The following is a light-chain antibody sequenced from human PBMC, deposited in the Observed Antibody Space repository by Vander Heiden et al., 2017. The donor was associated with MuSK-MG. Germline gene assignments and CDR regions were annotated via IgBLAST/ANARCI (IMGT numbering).Light chain of an antibody. V-gene: IGKV3-11*01. J-gene: IGKJ5*01. CDR3: QQRRAWPHT. CDR2: DAS. Sequence: EIGLTQSPATLSLSPGERATLSCRASQSVSIYLAWYQQKPGQAPRLLIYDASNRATGIPTRFSGSASGTDFTLTISILDPEDFAIYYCQQRRAWPHTFGQGTRLEIK. CDR1: QSVSIY.